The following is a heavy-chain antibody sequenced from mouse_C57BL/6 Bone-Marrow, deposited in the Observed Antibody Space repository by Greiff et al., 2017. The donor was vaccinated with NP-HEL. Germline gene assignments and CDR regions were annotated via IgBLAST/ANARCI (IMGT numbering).Heavy chain of an antibody. V-gene: IGHV1-19*01. D-gene: IGHD1-1*01. CDR3: ARYGFDY. CDR2: INPYNGGT. J-gene: IGHJ2*01. CDR1: GYTFTDYY. Sequence: VHVKQSGPVLVKPGASVKMSCKASGYTFTDYYMNWVKQSHGKSLEWIGVINPYNGGTSYNQKFKGKATLTVDKSSSTAYMELNSLTSEDSAVYYCARYGFDYWGQGTTLTVSS.